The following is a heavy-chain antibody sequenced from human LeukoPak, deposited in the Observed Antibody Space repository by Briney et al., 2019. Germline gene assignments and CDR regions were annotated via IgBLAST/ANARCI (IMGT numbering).Heavy chain of an antibody. CDR1: GFTFRSYA. CDR2: ITNNGGRT. V-gene: IGHV3-23*01. Sequence: PGGSLRLSCAASGFTFRSYAMSWVRQAPGKGLEWVSAITNNGGRTFYTDSVKGRFTISRDNSKNTLYLQMNSLRAEDTAVYYCASERIAAAGPPFDYWGQGTLVTVSS. J-gene: IGHJ4*02. D-gene: IGHD6-13*01. CDR3: ASERIAAAGPPFDY.